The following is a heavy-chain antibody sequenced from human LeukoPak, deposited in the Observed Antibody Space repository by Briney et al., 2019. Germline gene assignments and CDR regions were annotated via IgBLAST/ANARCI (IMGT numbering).Heavy chain of an antibody. J-gene: IGHJ3*02. D-gene: IGHD1-26*01. Sequence: SETLSLTCTVSGGSISTYYWNWIRQPPGKGLEWIGYIYHSGSTNYNPSLQSRVTISVDTSKNQFSLRLSSVTAADTAVYYCARPQSGFYGLDIWGQGTMVTVSS. V-gene: IGHV4-59*08. CDR3: ARPQSGFYGLDI. CDR2: IYHSGST. CDR1: GGSISTYY.